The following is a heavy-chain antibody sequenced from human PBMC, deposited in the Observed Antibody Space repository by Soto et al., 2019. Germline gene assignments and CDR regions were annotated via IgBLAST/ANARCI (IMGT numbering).Heavy chain of an antibody. CDR1: GGTFSSYA. Sequence: ASVKVSCKASGGTFSSYAISWVRQAPGQGLEWMGGIIPIFGTANYAQKFQGRVTITAGESTSTAYMELSRLRSEDTAVYYCAGGGDYYDSSGYYYGAGMDVWGQGTTVTVSS. J-gene: IGHJ6*02. CDR2: IIPIFGTA. CDR3: AGGGDYYDSSGYYYGAGMDV. D-gene: IGHD3-22*01. V-gene: IGHV1-69*13.